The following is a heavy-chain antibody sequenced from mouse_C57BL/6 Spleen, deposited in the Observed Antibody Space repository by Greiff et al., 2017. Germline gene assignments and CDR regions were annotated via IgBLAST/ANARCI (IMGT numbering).Heavy chain of an antibody. V-gene: IGHV5-17*01. CDR1: GFTFSDYG. J-gene: IGHJ1*03. CDR2: ISSGSSTI. D-gene: IGHD2-3*01. Sequence: EVQVVESGGGLVKPGGSLKLSCAASGFTFSDYGMHWVRQAPEKGLEWVAYISSGSSTIYYADTVKGRFNISRDNAKNTLFLQMTSLRSEDTAMYYCARIYDGYNWYFDVWGTGTTVTVSS. CDR3: ARIYDGYNWYFDV.